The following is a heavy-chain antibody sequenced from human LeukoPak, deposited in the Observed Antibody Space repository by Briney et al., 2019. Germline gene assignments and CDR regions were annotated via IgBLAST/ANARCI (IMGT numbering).Heavy chain of an antibody. CDR2: ISSSSSYI. J-gene: IGHJ4*02. V-gene: IGHV3-21*01. Sequence: KTGGSLRLSCAASGFTFSSYAMSWVRQAPGKGLEWVSSISSSSSYIYYADSVKGRFTISRDNAKNSLYLQMNSLGVENTAVYYCAREIPLGTTTLDLWGQGTLVTVSS. CDR1: GFTFSSYA. D-gene: IGHD1-7*01. CDR3: AREIPLGTTTLDL.